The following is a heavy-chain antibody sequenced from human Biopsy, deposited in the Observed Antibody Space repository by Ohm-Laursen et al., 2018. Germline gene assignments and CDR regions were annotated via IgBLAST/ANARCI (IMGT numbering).Heavy chain of an antibody. CDR3: ARLGNFWNAEDGLDL. J-gene: IGHJ3*01. CDR2: ASYSGYT. Sequence: TLSLTCTVSADSIRNFYWTWIRQPPGQGLEWIGHASYSGYTNYNPSLKSRVTIPVDTSKNHFSLNLRSVTAADTAVYSCARLGNFWNAEDGLDLWGLGTMVTVSS. V-gene: IGHV4-59*08. CDR1: ADSIRNFY. D-gene: IGHD3-3*01.